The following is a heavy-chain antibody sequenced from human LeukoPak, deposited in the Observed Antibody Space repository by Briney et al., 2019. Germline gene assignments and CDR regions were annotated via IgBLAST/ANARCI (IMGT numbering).Heavy chain of an antibody. CDR3: ARYLWFGELYNWFDP. D-gene: IGHD3-10*01. V-gene: IGHV4-4*07. J-gene: IGHJ5*02. CDR1: GGSISSYY. Sequence: SETLSLTCTVSGGSISSYYWSWIRQPAGKGLEWIGRIYTSGSTNYNPSLKSRVTMSVDTSKNQFSLKLSSVTAADTAVYYCARYLWFGELYNWFDPWGQGTLVTVSS. CDR2: IYTSGST.